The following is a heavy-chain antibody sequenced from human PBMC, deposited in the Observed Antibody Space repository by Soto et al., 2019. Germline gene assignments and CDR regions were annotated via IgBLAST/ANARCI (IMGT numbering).Heavy chain of an antibody. D-gene: IGHD1-1*01. V-gene: IGHV3-15*07. CDR2: VKTKADGGTT. J-gene: IGHJ4*02. Sequence: GGSLRLSCAASGFTFTNAWMNWVRQAPGKGPEWVGRVKTKADGGTTDYAAPAKGRFTISRDDSINTVYLQMNSLKIEDTAVYYCTSRIKTTNDYWGQGTLVTVSS. CDR3: TSRIKTTNDY. CDR1: GFTFTNAW.